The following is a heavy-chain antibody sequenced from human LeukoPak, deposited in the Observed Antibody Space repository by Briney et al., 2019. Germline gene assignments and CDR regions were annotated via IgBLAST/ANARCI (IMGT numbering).Heavy chain of an antibody. J-gene: IGHJ4*02. D-gene: IGHD5/OR15-5a*01. V-gene: IGHV3-11*04. Sequence: GGALRLSFSAPRFTFRYYYMTSIRQAPAWGLEMVSYISRRGSILYYADAVEGRFTVSRDNAKNSLYLQMNSLRAEDTAVYYCAKIWLGRRRTVDLVSTGETDFWGQGTLVTVSS. CDR3: AKIWLGRRRTVDLVSTGETDF. CDR2: ISRRGSIL. CDR1: RFTFRYYY.